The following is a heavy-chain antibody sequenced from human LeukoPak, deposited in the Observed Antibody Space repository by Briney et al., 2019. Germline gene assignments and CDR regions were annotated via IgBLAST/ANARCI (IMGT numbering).Heavy chain of an antibody. D-gene: IGHD2-2*01. CDR3: ARDCSSTSCSDDAFDI. CDR1: GFTFSSYS. CDR2: ISSSSSYI. J-gene: IGHJ3*02. Sequence: NPGGSLRLSCAASGFTFSSYSMNWVRQAPGKGLEWVSSISSSSSYIYYADSVKGRFTISRDNAKNSLYLQMNSLRAEDTAVYHCARDCSSTSCSDDAFDIWGQGTMVTVSS. V-gene: IGHV3-21*01.